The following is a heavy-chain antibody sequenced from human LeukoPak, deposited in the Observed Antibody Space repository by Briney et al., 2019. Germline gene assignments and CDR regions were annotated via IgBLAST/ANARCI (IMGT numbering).Heavy chain of an antibody. Sequence: GASVKVSRKASGFTFSDYYIHWVRQAPGQGLDYMGHINLNSGGTFYVQKFQGRVTMTRDTSISTAYMDLSRLTSDDTAVYFCASDPSSSDNFFDFWGQGTLVTVSS. V-gene: IGHV1-2*06. CDR3: ASDPSSSDNFFDF. CDR1: GFTFSDYY. D-gene: IGHD6-6*01. CDR2: INLNSGGT. J-gene: IGHJ4*02.